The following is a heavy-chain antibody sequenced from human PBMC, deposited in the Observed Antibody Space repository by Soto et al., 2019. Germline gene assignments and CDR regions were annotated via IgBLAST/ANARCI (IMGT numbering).Heavy chain of an antibody. CDR3: ARLGFRTNYYYMDV. J-gene: IGHJ6*03. D-gene: IGHD5-12*01. V-gene: IGHV4-34*01. CDR1: GGSFSGYY. CDR2: INHSGST. Sequence: ASETLSLTCAVYGGSFSGYYWSWIRQPPGKGLEWIGEINHSGSTNYNPSLKSRVTISVDTSKNQFSLKLSSVTAADTAVYYCARLGFRTNYYYMDVWGKGTTVTVSS.